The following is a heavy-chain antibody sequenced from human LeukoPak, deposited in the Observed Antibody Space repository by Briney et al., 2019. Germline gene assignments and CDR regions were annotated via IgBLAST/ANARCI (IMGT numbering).Heavy chain of an antibody. Sequence: ASVKVSCKASVYTFTSYGISWVRQAPGQGLEWMGWISAYNGNTNYAQKLQGRVTMTTDTSTSTAYMELRSLRSDDTAVYYCARGAGGVRYFDWLPPFDYYYYMDVWGKGTTVTVSS. V-gene: IGHV1-18*01. D-gene: IGHD3-9*01. CDR1: VYTFTSYG. CDR3: ARGAGGVRYFDWLPPFDYYYYMDV. CDR2: ISAYNGNT. J-gene: IGHJ6*03.